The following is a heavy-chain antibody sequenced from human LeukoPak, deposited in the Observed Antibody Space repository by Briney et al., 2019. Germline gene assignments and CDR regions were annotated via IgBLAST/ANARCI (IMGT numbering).Heavy chain of an antibody. D-gene: IGHD6-13*01. J-gene: IGHJ6*02. Sequence: PSETLSLTCTVSGSSISSYYWSWIRQPAGKGLEWIGRIYTSGSTNYNPSLKSRVTMSVDTSKNQFSLKLSSVTAADTAVYYCARDKGTYSSSWYYYYGMDVWGQGTTVTVSS. CDR3: ARDKGTYSSSWYYYYGMDV. CDR2: IYTSGST. V-gene: IGHV4-4*07. CDR1: GSSISSYY.